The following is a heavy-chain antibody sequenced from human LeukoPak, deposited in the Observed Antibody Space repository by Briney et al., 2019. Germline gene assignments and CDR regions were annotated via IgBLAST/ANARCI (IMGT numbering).Heavy chain of an antibody. CDR3: TRVGYIDEGIDY. D-gene: IGHD5-24*01. J-gene: IGHJ4*02. Sequence: GRSLRLSCVASGFPFSSYWMTWVRQAPGKGLEWVANIKQDGNKKSYVDSVKGRFTISRDNAKNSLYLQMNSLRAEDTAIYYCTRVGYIDEGIDYWGQGTLVTVSS. V-gene: IGHV3-7*04. CDR2: IKQDGNKK. CDR1: GFPFSSYW.